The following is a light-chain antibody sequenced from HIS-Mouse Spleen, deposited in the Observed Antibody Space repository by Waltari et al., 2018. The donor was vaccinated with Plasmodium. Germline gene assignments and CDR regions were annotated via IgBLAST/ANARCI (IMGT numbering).Light chain of an antibody. J-gene: IGKJ1*01. Sequence: DIQMTQSPSSLSAFVGEGVTLTCRASHSINNYLNWYQQKPGKAPKLLIYAASSLQSRVPSRFSGSGAGTDFTLTISTLQPEDFATYCCQQIYSTWPFGQGTKVEIK. CDR1: HSINNY. CDR2: AAS. V-gene: IGKV1-39*01. CDR3: QQIYSTWP.